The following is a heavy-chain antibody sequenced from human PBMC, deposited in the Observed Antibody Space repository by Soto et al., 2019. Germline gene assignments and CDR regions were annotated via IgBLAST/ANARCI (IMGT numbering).Heavy chain of an antibody. Sequence: SETLSLTCTVSGGSINTRRYYWGWIRQPPGKGLEWIATIYSTGTTYYSPSLKSRVTISVDGSKNQFSLKLSSVTAADTAVYYCARDTGGYIAVAAGGHWFDPWGQGTLVTVSS. CDR1: GGSINTRRYY. J-gene: IGHJ5*02. CDR2: IYSTGTT. CDR3: ARDTGGYIAVAAGGHWFDP. D-gene: IGHD6-19*01. V-gene: IGHV4-39*02.